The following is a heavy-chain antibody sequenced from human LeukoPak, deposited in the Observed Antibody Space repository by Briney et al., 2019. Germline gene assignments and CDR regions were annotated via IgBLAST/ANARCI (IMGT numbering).Heavy chain of an antibody. V-gene: IGHV3-33*06. D-gene: IGHD3-22*01. Sequence: PGGSLRLSCAASGFSFSTYGMHWVRQAPGKGLEWVAMIWYDASGQHYADSVKGRFTISRDNSKNTLYLQMNSLRAEDTAVYYCAKEDYYDSSGYYPSGDYWGQGTLVTVSS. J-gene: IGHJ4*02. CDR1: GFSFSTYG. CDR3: AKEDYYDSSGYYPSGDY. CDR2: IWYDASGQ.